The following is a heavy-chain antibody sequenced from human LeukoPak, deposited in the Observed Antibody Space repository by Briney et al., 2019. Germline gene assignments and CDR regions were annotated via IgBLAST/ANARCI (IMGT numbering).Heavy chain of an antibody. V-gene: IGHV4-34*01. CDR3: ARITIFGVVLGWFDP. J-gene: IGHJ5*02. CDR2: INHSGST. D-gene: IGHD3-3*01. Sequence: SETLSLTCAVYGGSFSGYYWSWIRQPPGKGLEWIGEINHSGSTNYNPSLKSRVTISVDTSKNQFSLKLSSVTAADTAVYYCARITIFGVVLGWFDPWGQGTLVTVSS. CDR1: GGSFSGYY.